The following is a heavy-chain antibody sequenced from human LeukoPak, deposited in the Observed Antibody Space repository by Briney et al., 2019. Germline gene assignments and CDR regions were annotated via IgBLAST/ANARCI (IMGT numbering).Heavy chain of an antibody. D-gene: IGHD3-22*01. V-gene: IGHV3-30*04. CDR2: ISYDGSNK. CDR1: GFTFSSYA. CDR3: AKDPGDSSGFIY. Sequence: GGSLRLSCAASGFTFSSYAMHWVRQAPGKGLEWVAVISYDGSNKYYADSVKGRFTISRDNSKNTLYLQMNSLRAEDTAVYYCAKDPGDSSGFIYWGQGTLVTVSS. J-gene: IGHJ4*02.